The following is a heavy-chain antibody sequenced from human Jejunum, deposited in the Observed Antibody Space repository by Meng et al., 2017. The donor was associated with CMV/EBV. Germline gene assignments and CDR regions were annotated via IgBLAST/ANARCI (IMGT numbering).Heavy chain of an antibody. V-gene: IGHV4-59*01. J-gene: IGHJ4*02. CDR1: GGSLSGYY. CDR3: AREYSSFDY. D-gene: IGHD5-18*01. CDR2: VSYSGYT. Sequence: LACTVSGGSLSGYYWHWIRQPTGRGLEWIGYVSYSGYTSYNPSLKSRVTISGDTSKNQFFLQLTSVTAADTAVYYCAREYSSFDYWGQGKLVTVSS.